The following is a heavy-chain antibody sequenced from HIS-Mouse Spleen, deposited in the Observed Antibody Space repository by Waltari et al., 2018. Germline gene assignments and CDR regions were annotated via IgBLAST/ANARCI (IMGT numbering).Heavy chain of an antibody. Sequence: QVQLVESGGGVVQPGRSVRLSCAASGFTCGGDGMHWVRQAPGKGLEWVAVISYDGSNKYYADSVKGRFTISRDNSKNTLYLQMNSLRAEDTAVYYCAKDRGSQFDYWGQGTLVTVSS. CDR2: ISYDGSNK. V-gene: IGHV3-30*18. J-gene: IGHJ4*02. CDR3: AKDRGSQFDY. CDR1: GFTCGGDG. D-gene: IGHD1-26*01.